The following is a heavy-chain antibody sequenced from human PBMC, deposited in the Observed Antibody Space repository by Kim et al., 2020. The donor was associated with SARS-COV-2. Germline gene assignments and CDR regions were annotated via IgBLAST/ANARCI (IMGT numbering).Heavy chain of an antibody. V-gene: IGHV3-33*06. Sequence: GGSLRLSCAASGFTFSSYAMHWVRQAPGKGLEWVAVIWYDGSNKYYADSVKGRFTISRDNSKNTLYLQMNSLRAEDTAVYYCAKEDSSGWINWFEPWGQG. CDR3: AKEDSSGWINWFEP. CDR1: GFTFSSYA. J-gene: IGHJ5*02. D-gene: IGHD6-19*01. CDR2: IWYDGSNK.